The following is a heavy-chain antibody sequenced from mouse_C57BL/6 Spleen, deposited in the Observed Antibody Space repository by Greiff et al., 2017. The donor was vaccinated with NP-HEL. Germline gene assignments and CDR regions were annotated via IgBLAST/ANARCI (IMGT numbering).Heavy chain of an antibody. CDR1: GYTFTSYW. Sequence: VQLQQPGAELVMPGASVKLSCKASGYTFTSYWMHWVKQRPGQGLEWIGEIDPSDSYTNYNQKFKGKSTLTVDKSSSTAYMQLSSLTSEDSAVYYCARLVLRSHYYAMDYWGQGTSVTVSS. D-gene: IGHD1-1*01. V-gene: IGHV1-69*01. J-gene: IGHJ4*01. CDR2: IDPSDSYT. CDR3: ARLVLRSHYYAMDY.